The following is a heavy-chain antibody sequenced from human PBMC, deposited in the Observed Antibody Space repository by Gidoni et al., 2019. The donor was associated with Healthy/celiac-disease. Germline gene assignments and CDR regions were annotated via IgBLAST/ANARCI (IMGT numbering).Heavy chain of an antibody. CDR3: ARDRITIFGVVGNYMDV. CDR1: GFHFIRYA. J-gene: IGHJ6*03. D-gene: IGHD3-3*01. Sequence: QVQLVESGGGVVQPGRSLRHSCAASGFHFIRYAMHWVPQAPGKGLEWVAVRSYDGSNKYYADSVKGRFTISRDNSKNTLYLQMNSLRAEDTAVYYCARDRITIFGVVGNYMDVWGKGTTVTVSS. CDR2: RSYDGSNK. V-gene: IGHV3-30-3*01.